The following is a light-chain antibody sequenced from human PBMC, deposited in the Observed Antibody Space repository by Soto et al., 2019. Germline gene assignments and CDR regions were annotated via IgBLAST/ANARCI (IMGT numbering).Light chain of an antibody. J-gene: IGLJ1*01. CDR3: SSYRSSSNSYV. CDR1: SSDLGDYDF. CDR2: DVS. Sequence: QSVLTQPASVSASPGQSITISCTGTSSDLGDYDFVSWYQQLPGQAPKLIIYDVSDRPSRISNRFSGSKSGTTAPLTISGLQAEDEADYFCSSYRSSSNSYVFGTGTRSPS. V-gene: IGLV2-14*01.